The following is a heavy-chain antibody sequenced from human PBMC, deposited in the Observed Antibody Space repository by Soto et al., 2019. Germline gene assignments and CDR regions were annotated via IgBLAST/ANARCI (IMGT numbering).Heavy chain of an antibody. CDR1: GFTFSSYW. CDR3: AKVQSLIIGAFDI. V-gene: IGHV3-74*01. J-gene: IGHJ3*02. D-gene: IGHD3-9*01. Sequence: PGGSLRLSCAAAGFTFSSYWMHWVRPAPGKGLVWVSRINSDGSTTDYADSVKGRFTISRDNVKNTLYVQMNSLRAEDTAVYYCAKVQSLIIGAFDIWGQGTMVTVSS. CDR2: INSDGSTT.